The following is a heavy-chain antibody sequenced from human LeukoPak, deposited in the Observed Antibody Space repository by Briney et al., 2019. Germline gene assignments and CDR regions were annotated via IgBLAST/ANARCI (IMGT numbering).Heavy chain of an antibody. Sequence: PGRSLRLSCAASGFTFDDYAMHWVRQAPGKGLEWVSGISWNSGSIGYADSVKGRFTISRDNAKNSLYLQMNSLRAEDMALYYCAKTSGYSSGWYEVWGQGTLVTVSS. CDR3: AKTSGYSSGWYEV. CDR2: ISWNSGSI. J-gene: IGHJ4*02. CDR1: GFTFDDYA. V-gene: IGHV3-9*03. D-gene: IGHD6-19*01.